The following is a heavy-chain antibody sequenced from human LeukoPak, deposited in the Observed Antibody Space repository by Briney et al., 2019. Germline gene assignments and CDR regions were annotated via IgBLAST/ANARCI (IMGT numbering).Heavy chain of an antibody. D-gene: IGHD1-26*01. V-gene: IGHV3-30*02. CDR2: IRYDGSNK. Sequence: PGGSLILSCAASGFTFSSYGMHWVRQAPGKGLEWVAFIRYDGSNKYYADSVKGRFTISRDNSKNTLYLEMNSLRAEDTAVYYCAKCIGGAPYYFVYWGQGTLVTVSS. CDR3: AKCIGGAPYYFVY. J-gene: IGHJ4*02. CDR1: GFTFSSYG.